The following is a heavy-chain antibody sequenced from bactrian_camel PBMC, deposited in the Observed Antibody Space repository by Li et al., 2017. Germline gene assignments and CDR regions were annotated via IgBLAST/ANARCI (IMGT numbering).Heavy chain of an antibody. CDR3: AANDVGCGERFSY. CDR1: GFTYSPRC. V-gene: IGHV3S44*01. CDR2: IRDRDGHT. Sequence: VQLVESGGGSVQAGGALRLSCAASGFTYSPRCMGWFRQAPGKEREGVAIRDRDGHTRYADSVKGRFTISRDNAISEDNAKHTLYLQMNTLKPEDTAIYYCAANDVGCGERFSYWGQGTQVTVS. J-gene: IGHJ6*01. D-gene: IGHD3*01.